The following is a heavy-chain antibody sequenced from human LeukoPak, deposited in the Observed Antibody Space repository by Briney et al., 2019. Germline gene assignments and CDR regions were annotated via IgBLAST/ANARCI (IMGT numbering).Heavy chain of an antibody. D-gene: IGHD6-19*01. J-gene: IGHJ4*02. CDR3: ARDLAVAGND. CDR2: INAYNGNT. CDR1: GYTFTDYG. V-gene: IGHV1-18*04. Sequence: ASVKVSCKASGYTFTDYGISWVRQAPGQGLEWMGWINAYNGNTDYAQKFQGRVTMTTDTSTSTVYMELSSLRSEDTAVYYCARDLAVAGNDWGQGTLVTVSS.